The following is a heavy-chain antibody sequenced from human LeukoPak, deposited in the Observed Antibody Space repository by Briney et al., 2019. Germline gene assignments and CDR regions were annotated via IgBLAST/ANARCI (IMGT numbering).Heavy chain of an antibody. J-gene: IGHJ5*02. CDR2: IYYSGST. Sequence: PSETLSLTCTVSGGSISSGGYYWSWIRQPPGKGLEWIGYIYYSGSTYYNPSLKSRVTISVDTSKNQFSLKLSSVTAADTAVYYCARGALRIEQLVDDNWFDPWGQGTLVTVSS. D-gene: IGHD6-6*01. V-gene: IGHV4-30-4*08. CDR3: ARGALRIEQLVDDNWFDP. CDR1: GGSISSGGYY.